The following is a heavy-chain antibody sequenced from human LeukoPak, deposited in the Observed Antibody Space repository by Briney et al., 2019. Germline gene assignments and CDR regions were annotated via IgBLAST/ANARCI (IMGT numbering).Heavy chain of an antibody. CDR2: IYTSGST. CDR1: GGSITSYY. D-gene: IGHD7-27*01. V-gene: IGHV4-4*07. Sequence: SETLSLTCTVSGGSITSYYWSWIRQPAGKGLEWIGRIYTSGSTNYNPSLKSRVTISVDTSKNQFSLKLSSVTAADTAVYYCARDIKLGISGYYYMDVWGKGTTVTVSS. CDR3: ARDIKLGISGYYYMDV. J-gene: IGHJ6*03.